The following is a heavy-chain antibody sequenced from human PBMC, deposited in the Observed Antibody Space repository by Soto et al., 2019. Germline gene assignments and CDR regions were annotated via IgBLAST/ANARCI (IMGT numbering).Heavy chain of an antibody. V-gene: IGHV1-18*01. Sequence: QVHLVQSGAEVKKPGASVKVSCQASGYAFTTYGITWVRQAPGQGLEWMGWSSAHNGNTNYAQKLQGRVTVTRDTSMSPAYMEPGSLGYDDRAVDYGARGRYGDYWGQGALVTVSS. CDR2: SSAHNGNT. CDR3: ARGRYGDY. D-gene: IGHD1-1*01. CDR1: GYAFTTYG. J-gene: IGHJ4*02.